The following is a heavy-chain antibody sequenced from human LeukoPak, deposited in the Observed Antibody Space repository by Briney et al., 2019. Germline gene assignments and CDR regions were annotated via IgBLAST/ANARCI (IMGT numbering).Heavy chain of an antibody. D-gene: IGHD2-15*01. CDR2: TYHSGST. CDR1: GGSISSGGYY. Sequence: PSQTLSLTCTVSGGSISSGGYYWSWIRQPPGKGLEWIGYTYHSGSTYYNPSLKSRVTISVDRSKNQFSLKLSSVTAADTAVYYCARAQLVVAEYYFDYWGQGTLVTVSS. V-gene: IGHV4-30-2*01. CDR3: ARAQLVVAEYYFDY. J-gene: IGHJ4*02.